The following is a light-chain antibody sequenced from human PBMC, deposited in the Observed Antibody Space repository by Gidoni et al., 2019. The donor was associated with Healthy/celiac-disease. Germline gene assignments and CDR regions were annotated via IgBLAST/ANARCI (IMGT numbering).Light chain of an antibody. J-gene: IGLJ2*01. CDR1: SSNIGNNS. Sequence: QSVLTHPPPVSAAPGQKVTISCSGSSSNIGNNSVSWYQQLPGTAPKLLIYENNKRPSGIPDRFSGSKSGTSATLGITGLQTGDEADYYCGTWDSSLSAVVFGGGTKLTVL. CDR2: ENN. CDR3: GTWDSSLSAVV. V-gene: IGLV1-51*02.